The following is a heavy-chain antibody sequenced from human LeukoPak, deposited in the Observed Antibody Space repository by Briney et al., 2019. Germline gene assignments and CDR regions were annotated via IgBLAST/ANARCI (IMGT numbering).Heavy chain of an antibody. CDR3: ARGRDPDY. V-gene: IGHV4-34*01. J-gene: IGHJ4*02. CDR2: INHSGST. Sequence: SETLSLTCAVYGGSFSGYYWSWIRQPPGKGLEWIGEINHSGSTNYNPSLKSRVTISVDTSKNQFSLKLSSVTAADTAVYYCARGRDPDYWGQGTLVTVSS. CDR1: GGSFSGYY.